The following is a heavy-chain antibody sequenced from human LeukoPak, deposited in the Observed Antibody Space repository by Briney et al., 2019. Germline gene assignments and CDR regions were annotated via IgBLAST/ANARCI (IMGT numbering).Heavy chain of an antibody. J-gene: IGHJ4*02. CDR1: GFTFSNYS. D-gene: IGHD2-2*01. CDR2: ISRSSTYI. V-gene: IGHV3-21*01. Sequence: GGSLRLSCAASGFTFSNYSMNWVRQAPGKGLEWVSSISRSSTYIYYADSVKGRFTISRDNAKNSLYLQMSSLRAEDTAVYFCARGSLDSTTSFHYWGQGTLVTVSS. CDR3: ARGSLDSTTSFHY.